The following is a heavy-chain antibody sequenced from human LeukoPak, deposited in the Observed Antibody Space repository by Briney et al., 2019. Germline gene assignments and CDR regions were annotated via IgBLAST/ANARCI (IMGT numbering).Heavy chain of an antibody. CDR1: GFTFSSYG. D-gene: IGHD2-2*02. J-gene: IGHJ5*02. V-gene: IGHV3-23*01. CDR3: AKSDCTSTSCYIGWFDP. Sequence: GGTLRLSCAASGFTFSSYGMSWVRQAPGKGLEWVSAISPSGGHTYYRDSVKGRFTISRDNSKNTQYLQMNSLRAEDTAIYYCAKSDCTSTSCYIGWFDPWGQGTLVTVSS. CDR2: ISPSGGHT.